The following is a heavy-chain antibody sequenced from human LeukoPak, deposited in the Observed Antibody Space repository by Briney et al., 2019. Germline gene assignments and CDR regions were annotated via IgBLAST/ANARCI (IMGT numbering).Heavy chain of an antibody. Sequence: PGGSLRLSCAASGFTFSSYATSWVRQAPGKGLEWVSAISGSGGSTYYADSVKGRFTISRDNSKNTLYLQMNSLRAEDTAVYYCAKGVWRDYYYYYMDVWGKGTTVTVSS. CDR1: GFTFSSYA. D-gene: IGHD3-3*01. J-gene: IGHJ6*03. CDR2: ISGSGGST. V-gene: IGHV3-23*01. CDR3: AKGVWRDYYYYYMDV.